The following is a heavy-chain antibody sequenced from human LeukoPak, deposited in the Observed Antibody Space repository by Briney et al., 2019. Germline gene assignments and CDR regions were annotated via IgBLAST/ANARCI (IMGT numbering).Heavy chain of an antibody. Sequence: ASVTVSCKASGYTFTSYGISWVRQAPGQGLEWMGWISAYNGNTNYAQKLQGRVTMTTDTSTSTAYMELRSLRSDDTAVYYCARAIVDTAMESYYYYYYMDVWGKGTTVTVSS. D-gene: IGHD5-18*01. CDR2: ISAYNGNT. J-gene: IGHJ6*03. V-gene: IGHV1-18*01. CDR1: GYTFTSYG. CDR3: ARAIVDTAMESYYYYYYMDV.